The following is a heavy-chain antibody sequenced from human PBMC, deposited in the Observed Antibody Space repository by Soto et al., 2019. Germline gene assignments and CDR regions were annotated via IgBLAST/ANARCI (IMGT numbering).Heavy chain of an antibody. CDR2: IRGSAAST. CDR3: AKTRGAMIYAISVYGMDV. D-gene: IGHD2-8*01. Sequence: EVQLLESGGGFIHPGGSLRLSCAASGFSFSSFAMNWVRQAPGKGLVWVSIIRGSAASTFYADSVKGRFTIARDNSKSTLYLQINSLRAEDTAVYYCAKTRGAMIYAISVYGMDVWGQGTTVTVAS. CDR1: GFSFSSFA. J-gene: IGHJ6*02. V-gene: IGHV3-23*01.